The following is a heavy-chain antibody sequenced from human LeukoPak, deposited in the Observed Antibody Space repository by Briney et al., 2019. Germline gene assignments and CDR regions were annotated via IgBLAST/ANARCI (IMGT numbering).Heavy chain of an antibody. CDR1: GFTFSSYE. CDR3: ARGGLLCQVY. CDR2: ISSSGSTI. Sequence: SGGSLRLSCAASGFTFSSYEVNWVRQAPGKGLEWVSYISSSGSTIYYADSVKGRFTISRDNAKNSLYLQMNSLRAEDTAVYYYARGGLLCQVYWGQGTLVTVSS. D-gene: IGHD2-2*01. J-gene: IGHJ4*02. V-gene: IGHV3-48*03.